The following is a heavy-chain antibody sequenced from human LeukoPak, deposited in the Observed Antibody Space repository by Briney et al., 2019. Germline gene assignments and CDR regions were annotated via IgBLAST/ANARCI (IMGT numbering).Heavy chain of an antibody. D-gene: IGHD1-1*01. CDR2: IKVDGTEK. V-gene: IGHV3-7*05. CDR1: GFTFSGYW. Sequence: GGSLRLSCAASGFTFSGYWMSWVRQAPGKGLEWVANIKVDGTEKYYVDPVKGRFTISRDNAKNSLSLQMSGMRAEDTAVYYCARDWNGSGSAFDYWGQGTLVTVSS. CDR3: ARDWNGSGSAFDY. J-gene: IGHJ4*02.